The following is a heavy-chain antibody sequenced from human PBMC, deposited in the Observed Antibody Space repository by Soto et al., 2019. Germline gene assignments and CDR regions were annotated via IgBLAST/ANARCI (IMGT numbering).Heavy chain of an antibody. D-gene: IGHD3-16*02. CDR1: GGSISSYY. Sequence: QVQLQESGPGLVKPSETLSLTCTVSGGSISSYYWSWIRQPPGKGLEWIGYIYYSGSTNYNPSLKSRVTISVDTSKNQFSLKLSSVTAADTAVYYCARTPADYVWGSYRYRGYYFDYWGQGTLVTVSS. V-gene: IGHV4-59*08. J-gene: IGHJ4*02. CDR2: IYYSGST. CDR3: ARTPADYVWGSYRYRGYYFDY.